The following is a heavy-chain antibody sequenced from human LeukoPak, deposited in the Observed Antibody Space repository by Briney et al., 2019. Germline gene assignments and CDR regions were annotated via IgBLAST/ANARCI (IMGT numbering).Heavy chain of an antibody. CDR3: ARLRDYDYVWGSYRLAP. V-gene: IGHV4-59*12. Sequence: SETLSLTCTVSGGSISSYYWSWIRQPPGNRLHRIGYIYYSGSTNYNPSLKSRVTISVDTSKNQFSLKLSSVTAADTAVYYCARLRDYDYVWGSYRLAPWGQGTLVTVSS. CDR1: GGSISSYY. CDR2: IYYSGST. D-gene: IGHD3-16*02. J-gene: IGHJ5*02.